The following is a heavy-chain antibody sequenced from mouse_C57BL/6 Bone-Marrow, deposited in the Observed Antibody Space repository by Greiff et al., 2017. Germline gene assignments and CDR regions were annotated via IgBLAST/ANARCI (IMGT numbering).Heavy chain of an antibody. D-gene: IGHD2-2*01. CDR3: EREYGYEERYYFDG. CDR1: GYTFTSYW. J-gene: IGHJ2*01. V-gene: IGHV1-59*01. CDR2: IDPSDSYT. Sequence: QVQLQQPGAELVRPGTSVKLSCKASGYTFTSYWMHWVKQRPGQGLEWIGVIDPSDSYTNYNQKFKCKATLTVDTSSSTAYMQLSSLTSEDSAVYYCEREYGYEERYYFDGWGQGTTLTVSS.